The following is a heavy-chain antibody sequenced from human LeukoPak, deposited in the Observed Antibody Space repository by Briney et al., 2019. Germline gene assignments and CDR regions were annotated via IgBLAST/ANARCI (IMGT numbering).Heavy chain of an antibody. D-gene: IGHD6-19*01. CDR2: ISSSSSTI. J-gene: IGHJ4*02. CDR1: GFTFSSYS. V-gene: IGHV3-48*01. Sequence: GGSLRLSCAASGFTFSSYSMNWVRQAPGKGLEWVSYISSSSSTIYYADSVKGRFTISRDNSKNTLYLQMNSLRAEDTAVYYCARDLDSGWYYFDYWGQGTLVTVSS. CDR3: ARDLDSGWYYFDY.